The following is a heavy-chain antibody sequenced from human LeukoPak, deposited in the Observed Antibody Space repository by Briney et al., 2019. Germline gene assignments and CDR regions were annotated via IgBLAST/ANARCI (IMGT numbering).Heavy chain of an antibody. D-gene: IGHD3-22*01. CDR2: IIPIFGTA. CDR3: AREGSGYSNFDY. V-gene: IGHV1-69*05. J-gene: IGHJ4*02. Sequence: GASVKVSCKASGGTISSYAISWVRQAPGQGLEWMGGIIPIFGTANYAQKFQGRVTITRDTSASTAYMELSSLRSEDTAVYYCAREGSGYSNFDYWGQGTLVTVSS. CDR1: GGTISSYA.